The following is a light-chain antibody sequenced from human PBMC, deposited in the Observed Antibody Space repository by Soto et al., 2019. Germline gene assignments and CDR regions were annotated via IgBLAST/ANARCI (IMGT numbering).Light chain of an antibody. CDR3: QHYDVLRPLT. V-gene: IGKV3-20*01. J-gene: IGKJ4*01. CDR2: GAS. Sequence: EIVLTQSPGTLSLSPGDRATLSCRASQSVSTNYLAWYQQKPGQAPRILIYGASSRATGIPDRFSGSGSGTDFTLTISRLEPEDFAVYYCQHYDVLRPLTFGGGTKVEIK. CDR1: QSVSTNY.